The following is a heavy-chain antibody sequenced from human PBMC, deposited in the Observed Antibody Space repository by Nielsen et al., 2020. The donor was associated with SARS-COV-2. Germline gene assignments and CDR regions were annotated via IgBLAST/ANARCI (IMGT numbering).Heavy chain of an antibody. V-gene: IGHV3-74*01. CDR3: AGGADFWSGTQKYYMDV. D-gene: IGHD3-3*01. CDR2: INPSGSGT. J-gene: IGHJ6*04. Sequence: GGSLRLSCSASGFTFSSTWMDWVRQAPGQGLVWVSRINPSGSGTAYADSVKGRFAVSRDNAENTVVLQIHSLRVEDTAVYYCAGGADFWSGTQKYYMDVWGKGTTVTVPS. CDR1: GFTFSSTW.